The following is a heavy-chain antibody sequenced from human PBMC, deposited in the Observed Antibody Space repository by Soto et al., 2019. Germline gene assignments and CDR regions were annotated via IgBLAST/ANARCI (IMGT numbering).Heavy chain of an antibody. CDR2: MNPINGAT. J-gene: IGHJ6*02. CDR1: GYDFTAYD. D-gene: IGHD6-13*01. CDR3: GSGPSPRAPAGGTPYYYAMDV. V-gene: IGHV1-8*02. Sequence: QVQLVQSGAEVKQSGASVKVSCKASGYDFTAYDINWVRQASGQGLEWMGWMNPINGATGSARRFQGRVSMTRKPATATAYLELTSLRSDDSAVYYCGSGPSPRAPAGGTPYYYAMDVWGQGTTVTVSS.